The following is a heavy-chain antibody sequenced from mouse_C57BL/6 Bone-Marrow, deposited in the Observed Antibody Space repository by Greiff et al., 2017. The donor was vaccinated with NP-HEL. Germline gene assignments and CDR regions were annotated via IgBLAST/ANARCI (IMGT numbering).Heavy chain of an antibody. CDR1: GYTFTSYT. V-gene: IGHV1-4*01. J-gene: IGHJ2*01. Sequence: VQLQQSGAELARPGASVKMSCKASGYTFTSYTMPWVKQRPGQGLEWIGYINPSSGYTKYNQKFKDKATLTADKSSSTAYMQLSSLTSEDSAVYYCARGGNFDYWGQGTTLTVSS. CDR2: INPSSGYT. CDR3: ARGGNFDY.